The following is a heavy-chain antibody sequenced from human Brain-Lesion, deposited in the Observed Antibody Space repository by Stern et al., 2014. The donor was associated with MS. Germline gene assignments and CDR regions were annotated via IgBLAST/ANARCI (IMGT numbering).Heavy chain of an antibody. CDR3: ATYYYDSTGYNDF. Sequence: QLQLVQSGAEVKKPGASVKVSCKASGYTFTGYYMHWVRQAPGPGLELMGWINPKSGGTNYAQKFQGWVTMTRDTSINTAYMELSRLRSDDTAVYYCATYYYDSTGYNDFWGQGTLVTVSS. CDR1: GYTFTGYY. CDR2: INPKSGGT. D-gene: IGHD3-22*01. V-gene: IGHV1-2*04. J-gene: IGHJ4*02.